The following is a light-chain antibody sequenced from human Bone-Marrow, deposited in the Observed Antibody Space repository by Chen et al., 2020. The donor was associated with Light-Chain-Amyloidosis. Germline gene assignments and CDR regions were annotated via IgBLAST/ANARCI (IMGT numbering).Light chain of an antibody. CDR3: QSADSSGTYGVI. V-gene: IGLV3-25*03. Sequence: SYELPQPPSVSVSPGQTARITCSGDDLPTKYAYWYQQKPGQAPVLVIHRDTERPSGISERFSGSSSGTTATLTISGVQAEDEADSHCQSADSSGTYGVIFGGGTKLTVL. J-gene: IGLJ2*01. CDR1: DLPTKY. CDR2: RDT.